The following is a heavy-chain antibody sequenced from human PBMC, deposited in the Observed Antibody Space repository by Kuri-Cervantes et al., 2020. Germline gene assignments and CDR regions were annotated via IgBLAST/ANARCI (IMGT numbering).Heavy chain of an antibody. V-gene: IGHV3-66*02. Sequence: GESLKISCAASGFTFSSYWMSWVRQAPGKGLEWVSVIYSDGNIYYADSVKGRFTISRDNSKNTLYLQMNSLRAEDTAVYYCARDWDSSGWYLGFDYWGQGTLVTVSS. D-gene: IGHD6-19*01. CDR2: IYSDGNI. J-gene: IGHJ4*02. CDR3: ARDWDSSGWYLGFDY. CDR1: GFTFSSYW.